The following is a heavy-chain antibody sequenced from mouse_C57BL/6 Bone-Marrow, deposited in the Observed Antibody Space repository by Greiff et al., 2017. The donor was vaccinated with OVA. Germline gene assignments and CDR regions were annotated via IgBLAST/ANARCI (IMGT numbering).Heavy chain of an antibody. J-gene: IGHJ2*01. Sequence: EVKLVESGGGLVQPGGSLKLSCAASGFTFSDYYMYWVRQTPEKRLEWVAYISNGGGSTYYPDTVKGRFTISRDKAKNTLYLQMSRLKSEDTAMYYCARRWGWLLGPLDYWGQGTTLTVSS. CDR1: GFTFSDYY. CDR3: ARRWGWLLGPLDY. V-gene: IGHV5-12*01. D-gene: IGHD2-3*01. CDR2: ISNGGGST.